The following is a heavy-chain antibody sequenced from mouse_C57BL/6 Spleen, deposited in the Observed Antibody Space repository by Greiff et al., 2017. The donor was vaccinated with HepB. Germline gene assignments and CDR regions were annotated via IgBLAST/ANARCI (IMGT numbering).Heavy chain of an antibody. Sequence: DVKLVESEGGLVQPGSSMKLSCTASGFTFSDYYMAWVRQVPEKGLEWVANINYDGSSTYYLDSLKSRFIISRDNAKNILYLQMSSLKSEDTATYDCARDGDSSGYYFDYWGQGTTLTVSS. CDR1: GFTFSDYY. D-gene: IGHD3-2*02. CDR3: ARDGDSSGYYFDY. J-gene: IGHJ2*01. V-gene: IGHV5-16*01. CDR2: INYDGSST.